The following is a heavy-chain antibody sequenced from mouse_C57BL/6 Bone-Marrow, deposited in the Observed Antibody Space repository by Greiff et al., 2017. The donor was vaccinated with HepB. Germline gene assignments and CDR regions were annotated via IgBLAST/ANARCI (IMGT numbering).Heavy chain of an antibody. V-gene: IGHV7-3*01. CDR3: ARYRTGNYAMDY. J-gene: IGHJ4*01. CDR2: IRNKANGYTT. CDR1: GFTFTDYY. Sequence: EVQVVESGGGLVQPGGSLSLSCAASGFTFTDYYMSWVRQPPGKALEWLGFIRNKANGYTTEYSASVKGRFTISRDNSQRILYLQMNALRAEDSATYYCARYRTGNYAMDYWGQGTSVTVSS.